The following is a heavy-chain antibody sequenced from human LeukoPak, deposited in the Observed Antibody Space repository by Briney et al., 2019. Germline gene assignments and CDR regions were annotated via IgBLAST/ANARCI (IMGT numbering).Heavy chain of an antibody. V-gene: IGHV1-2*02. CDR2: INPNSGGT. J-gene: IGHJ4*02. Sequence: ASVKVSCKASGYTFTGYYMHWVRQAPGQGLEWMGWINPNSGGTNYAQKFQGRVTMTRDTSISTAYMELSRLRSDDTAVYYCARFAATMVRGVIIDPNFDYWGQGTLVTVSS. CDR3: ARFAATMVRGVIIDPNFDY. D-gene: IGHD3-10*01. CDR1: GYTFTGYY.